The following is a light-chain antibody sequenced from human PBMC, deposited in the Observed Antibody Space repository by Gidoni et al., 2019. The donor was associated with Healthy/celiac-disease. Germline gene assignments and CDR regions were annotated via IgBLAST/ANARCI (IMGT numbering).Light chain of an antibody. Sequence: QSVLPPPPSASGTPGQRVTISCSGSSSNIGSNYVYWYQQLPGTAPKLLIYRNNQRPPGVPDRFSGSKSGTSASLAISGLRSEDEADYYCAAWDDSLSGPRVVFGGGTKLTVL. V-gene: IGLV1-47*01. CDR1: SSNIGSNY. J-gene: IGLJ2*01. CDR2: RNN. CDR3: AAWDDSLSGPRVV.